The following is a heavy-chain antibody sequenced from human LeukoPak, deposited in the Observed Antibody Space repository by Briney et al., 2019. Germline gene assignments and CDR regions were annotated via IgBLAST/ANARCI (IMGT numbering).Heavy chain of an antibody. J-gene: IGHJ4*02. CDR1: GFTFSSYS. Sequence: GGSLRLSCAASGFTFSSYSMNWARQAPGKGLEWVSSISSSSSYIYYADSVKGRFTISRDNAKNSLYLQMNSLRAEDTAVYYCARDLGYYDSSGLRFDYWGQGTLVTVSS. CDR3: ARDLGYYDSSGLRFDY. D-gene: IGHD3-22*01. CDR2: ISSSSSYI. V-gene: IGHV3-21*01.